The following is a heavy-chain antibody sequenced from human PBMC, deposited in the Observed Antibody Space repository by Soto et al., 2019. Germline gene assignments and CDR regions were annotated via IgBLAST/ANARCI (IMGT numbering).Heavy chain of an antibody. CDR3: ARVKAQILSSGWYGGDDI. J-gene: IGHJ3*02. V-gene: IGHV3-23*01. Sequence: VQLLESGGGLVQPGGSLRLSCAASGFTFSTYSMTWVRQAPGKGLEWVSTIRDSGHTTHYADSVRGRFAISRDNSKSTLFLQMNSLRAEDTAVYYCARVKAQILSSGWYGGDDIWGQGTMVTVSS. CDR2: IRDSGHTT. CDR1: GFTFSTYS. D-gene: IGHD6-19*01.